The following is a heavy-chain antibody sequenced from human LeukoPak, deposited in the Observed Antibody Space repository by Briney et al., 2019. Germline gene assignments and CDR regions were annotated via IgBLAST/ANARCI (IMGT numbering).Heavy chain of an antibody. D-gene: IGHD1-26*01. J-gene: IGHJ4*02. CDR3: ARSGSYSSNDY. V-gene: IGHV3-48*02. Sequence: GGSLRLSCAASGFTFSSYSMNWVRQAPGKGLEWVSYITGSSSTIYYAASVKGRFTISRDNAKNSLYLQMNNLRDEDTAVYYCARSGSYSSNDYWGQGTLVTVSS. CDR2: ITGSSSTI. CDR1: GFTFSSYS.